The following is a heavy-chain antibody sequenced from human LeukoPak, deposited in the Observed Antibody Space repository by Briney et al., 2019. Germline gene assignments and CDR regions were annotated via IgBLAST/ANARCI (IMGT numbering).Heavy chain of an antibody. V-gene: IGHV3-7*01. CDR2: IKQDGSEK. CDR3: AKVTYGSGTYGAFDS. D-gene: IGHD3-10*01. Sequence: GGSLRLSCAASGFTFSSYWMSWVRQAPGKGLEWVANIKQDGSEKYYVDSVKGRFTISRDNAKNPLYLQMNSLRAEDTAVYYCAKVTYGSGTYGAFDSWGQGTLVTVSS. CDR1: GFTFSSYW. J-gene: IGHJ4*02.